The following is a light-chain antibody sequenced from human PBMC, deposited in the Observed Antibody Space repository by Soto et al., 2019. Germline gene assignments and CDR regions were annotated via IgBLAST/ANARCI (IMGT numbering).Light chain of an antibody. CDR3: QQFNTYPT. J-gene: IGKJ4*01. Sequence: AIQLTQSPSSLSASVGDRVTITCRASQGISSALAWYQQKPGKAPKLLISHASSLESGVPSRFSGSGSGTDFTLTISSLQPEDFAPYHCQQFNTYPTFGGGTKVESK. CDR2: HAS. V-gene: IGKV1-13*02. CDR1: QGISSA.